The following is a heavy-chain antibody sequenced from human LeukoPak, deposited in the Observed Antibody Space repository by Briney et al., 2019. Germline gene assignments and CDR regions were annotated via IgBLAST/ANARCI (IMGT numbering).Heavy chain of an antibody. CDR3: ARVVVSTNYYAMDV. D-gene: IGHD2-21*02. CDR1: GGSITSRGYS. CDR2: SFHSGSP. Sequence: SETLSLTCAVSGGSITSRGYSWSWIRQSPERGLEWIGYSFHSGSPYYNPSLKSRVTISVDGSKNQFSLRLSSVTAADTAVYYCARVVVSTNYYAMDVWGQGTTVTVSS. V-gene: IGHV4-30-2*06. J-gene: IGHJ6*02.